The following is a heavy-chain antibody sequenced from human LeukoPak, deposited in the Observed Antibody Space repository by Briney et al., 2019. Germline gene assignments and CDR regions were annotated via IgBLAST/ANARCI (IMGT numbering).Heavy chain of an antibody. CDR3: ARTNIVVGATGIYYYYVDF. CDR1: VGSIRISSNY. D-gene: IGHD1-26*01. Sequence: NPSGTLSLSCTVSVGSIRISSNYWVWIRPAPGEGLDSIVCISYGGSTYYNPTLKSRVTISVDTSKNQFFLNLTSVTAGDTAVYYCARTNIVVGATGIYYYYVDFWGKGTTVTVSS. CDR2: ISYGGST. V-gene: IGHV4-39*01. J-gene: IGHJ6*03.